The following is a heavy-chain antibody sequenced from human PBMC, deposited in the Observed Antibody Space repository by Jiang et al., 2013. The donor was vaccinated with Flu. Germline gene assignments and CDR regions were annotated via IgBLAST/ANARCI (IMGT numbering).Heavy chain of an antibody. CDR2: MNPDSGDT. CDR1: GYSFTSYD. CDR3: ARSEVRGATSPGH. D-gene: IGHD1-26*01. V-gene: IGHV1-8*01. J-gene: IGHJ4*02. Sequence: QLVESAAEVKKPGASVKVSCKASGYSFTSYDINWVRQATGQGLQWMGWMNPDSGDTGYPPRFQGRVTMTRNISISTSYMELSSLRSEDTAVYYCARSEVRGATSPGHWGQGTLVTVSS.